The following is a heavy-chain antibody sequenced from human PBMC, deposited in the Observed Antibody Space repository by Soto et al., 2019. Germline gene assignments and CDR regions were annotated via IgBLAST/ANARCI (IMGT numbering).Heavy chain of an antibody. CDR1: GYAFTTYG. Sequence: QVHLVQAGAEVEKPGASVKVSCKGSGYAFTTYGITWVRQAPGQGLEWMGWISAHNGNTNYAQKLQGRVTVTRDTSTSTAYMELRSLRSDDTAVYYCARGRYGDYWGQGALVTVSS. CDR3: ARGRYGDY. V-gene: IGHV1-18*01. D-gene: IGHD1-1*01. J-gene: IGHJ4*02. CDR2: ISAHNGNT.